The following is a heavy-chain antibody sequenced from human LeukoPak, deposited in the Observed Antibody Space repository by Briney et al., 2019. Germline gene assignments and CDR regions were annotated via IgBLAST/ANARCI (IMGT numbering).Heavy chain of an antibody. CDR2: IIPIFGTA. D-gene: IGHD1-1*01. CDR1: GGTFSSYA. J-gene: IGHJ4*02. V-gene: IGHV1-69*06. CDR3: AREDSSDWHDDYFDY. Sequence: SVKVSCKASGGTFSSYAISWVRQAPGQGLEWMGGIIPIFGTANYAQKFQGRVTITADKSTSTAYMELSSLRSEDTAVYYCAREDSSDWHDDYFDYWGQGTLVTVSS.